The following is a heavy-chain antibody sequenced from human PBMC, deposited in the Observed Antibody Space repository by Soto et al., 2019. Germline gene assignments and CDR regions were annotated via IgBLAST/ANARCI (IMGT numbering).Heavy chain of an antibody. V-gene: IGHV3-13*01. Sequence: EVQLVDSGGGLVQPGGSLRLSCAASGFTFSSYDMHWVRQATGKGLEWVSAITSAGDTYYPGSVKGRFTISRENAKNSLYLQMNSLRAGDTAVYYCARSPMTPVTTLGGWFFDLWGRGTLVTVSS. CDR1: GFTFSSYD. D-gene: IGHD4-17*01. J-gene: IGHJ2*01. CDR2: ITSAGDT. CDR3: ARSPMTPVTTLGGWFFDL.